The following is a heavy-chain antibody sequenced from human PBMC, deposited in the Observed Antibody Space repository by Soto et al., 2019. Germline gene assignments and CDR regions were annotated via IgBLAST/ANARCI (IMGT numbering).Heavy chain of an antibody. CDR2: IYYSGST. CDR3: ASTASYGSDGGGMDV. J-gene: IGHJ6*02. D-gene: IGHD3-10*01. Sequence: SETLSLTCTVSGASINNYYWSWIRQPPGKGLEWIGYIYYSGSTNYNPSLKSRVTISVDTSKNQFSLKLSSVAAADTAVYYCASTASYGSDGGGMDVWGQGTTVTVSS. CDR1: GASINNYY. V-gene: IGHV4-59*12.